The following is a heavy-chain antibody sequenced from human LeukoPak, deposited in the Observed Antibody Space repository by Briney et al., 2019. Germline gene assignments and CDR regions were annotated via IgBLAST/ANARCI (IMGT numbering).Heavy chain of an antibody. Sequence: GASVKVSCKASGYTFTTYGISWVRQAPGQGLEWMGWISTYNGDTNYAQKLQGRVTMTADTSTSTTYMELRSLRSDDTAVYYCARGDDDYGDYFDYWGQGTLVTVSS. CDR1: GYTFTTYG. V-gene: IGHV1-18*01. CDR3: ARGDDDYGDYFDY. D-gene: IGHD4-17*01. J-gene: IGHJ4*02. CDR2: ISTYNGDT.